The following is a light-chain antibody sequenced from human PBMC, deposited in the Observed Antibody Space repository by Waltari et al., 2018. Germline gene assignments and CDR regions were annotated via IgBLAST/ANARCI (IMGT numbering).Light chain of an antibody. CDR1: QSLVHSDGNTY. CDR2: KVS. J-gene: IGKJ5*01. Sequence: DAAMTQSHLCLPVTLGQPASISCRSSQSLVHSDGNTYLNWFHQRPGQSPRRLIYKVSRRESGVPDRFSGSGSGTDFTLKISRVEAEDVGIYYCMQGTHWPLTFGQGTRLEI. CDR3: MQGTHWPLT. V-gene: IGKV2-30*02.